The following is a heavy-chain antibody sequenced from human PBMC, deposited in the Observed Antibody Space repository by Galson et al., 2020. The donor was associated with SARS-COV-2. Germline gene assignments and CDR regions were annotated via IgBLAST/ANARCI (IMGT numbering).Heavy chain of an antibody. D-gene: IGHD6-6*01. CDR1: GFTFNIAW. CDR2: TRSKTDGGTT. CDR3: TTEGYRYTSSSFDY. J-gene: IGHJ4*02. V-gene: IGHV3-15*01. Sequence: GESLKISCAASGFTFNIAWMSWVRQAPGKGLEWVGRTRSKTDGGTTDYAAPVKGRFTISRDDSKNTLYLQMNSLKTEDTAVYYCTTEGYRYTSSSFDYWGQGTLVTVSS.